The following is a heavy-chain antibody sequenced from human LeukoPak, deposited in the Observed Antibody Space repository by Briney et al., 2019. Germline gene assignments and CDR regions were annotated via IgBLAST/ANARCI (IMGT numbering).Heavy chain of an antibody. CDR1: GYSISSGYF. Sequence: SETLSLTCAVSGYSISSGYFWGWIRQSPGKGLEWIGSIYHSGSTYYNPSLKSRVTISVDTSKNQFSLKLSSVTAADTAVYYCTGKYYYDSSGYYYVDHWGQGTLVTVSS. D-gene: IGHD3-22*01. V-gene: IGHV4-38-2*01. CDR2: IYHSGST. CDR3: TGKYYYDSSGYYYVDH. J-gene: IGHJ4*02.